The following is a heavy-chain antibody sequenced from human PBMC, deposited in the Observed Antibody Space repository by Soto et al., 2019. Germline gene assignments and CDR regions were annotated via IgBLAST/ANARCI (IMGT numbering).Heavy chain of an antibody. Sequence: ASVKVSCAASGYTFTSYGISWVRQAPGQGLEWMGWISAYNGNTNYAQKLQGRVTMTTDTSTSTAYMELRSLRSDDTAVYYCASGPERAGPMGFDYWGQGTLVTVSS. V-gene: IGHV1-18*04. CDR2: ISAYNGNT. CDR3: ASGPERAGPMGFDY. CDR1: GYTFTSYG. J-gene: IGHJ4*02. D-gene: IGHD6-19*01.